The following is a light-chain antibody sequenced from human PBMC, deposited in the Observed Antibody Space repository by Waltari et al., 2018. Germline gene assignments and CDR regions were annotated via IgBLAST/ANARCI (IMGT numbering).Light chain of an antibody. V-gene: IGKV1-39*01. CDR2: ATS. CDR3: QQSYRTPPLT. Sequence: DIKMTQSPSSLSVSVGDRVTITCRASQSISGYLNLYQQKPGKAPKVLSYATSSLQSGVPSRFSGSGSGTDFTLTISSLQPEDFATYYCQQSYRTPPLTFGGGTKVEIK. CDR1: QSISGY. J-gene: IGKJ4*01.